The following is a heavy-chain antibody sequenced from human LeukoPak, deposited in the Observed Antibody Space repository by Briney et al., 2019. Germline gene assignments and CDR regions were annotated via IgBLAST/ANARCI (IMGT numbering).Heavy chain of an antibody. CDR2: IYYSGST. CDR3: ARDSGVGATIRIDY. Sequence: PSETLSLTCTVSGGSISSYYWSWIRQPPGKGLEWIGYIYYSGSTNYNPSLKGRVTISVDTSKNQFSLKLSSVTAADTAVYYCARDSGVGATIRIDYWGQGTLVTVSS. J-gene: IGHJ4*02. CDR1: GGSISSYY. V-gene: IGHV4-59*01. D-gene: IGHD1-26*01.